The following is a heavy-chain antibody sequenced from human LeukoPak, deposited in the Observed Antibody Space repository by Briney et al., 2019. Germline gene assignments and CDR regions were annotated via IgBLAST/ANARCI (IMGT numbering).Heavy chain of an antibody. V-gene: IGHV3-48*03. CDR3: ARGMDSSLGDAFDN. J-gene: IGHJ3*02. CDR2: ISSSGSTI. Sequence: GGSLRLSCAASGFTFSSYEMNWVRQAPGKGLEWVSYISSSGSTIYYADSVKGRFTISRDNAKNSLYLQMNSLRAEDTAVYYCARGMDSSLGDAFDNWGQGTMVTVSS. D-gene: IGHD6-19*01. CDR1: GFTFSSYE.